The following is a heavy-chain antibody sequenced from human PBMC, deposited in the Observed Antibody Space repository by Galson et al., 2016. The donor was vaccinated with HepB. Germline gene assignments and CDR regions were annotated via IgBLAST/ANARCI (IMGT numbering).Heavy chain of an antibody. Sequence: AWVRQAPGKGLEWMGIIYPDDSDTRYSPSFEGQVTFSADKSISTAYLQWSSLKASDTAMYYCARQATGTTSDASDIWGQGTMVIVSS. CDR2: IYPDDSDT. J-gene: IGHJ3*02. CDR3: ARQATGTTSDASDI. D-gene: IGHD1-1*01. V-gene: IGHV5-51*01.